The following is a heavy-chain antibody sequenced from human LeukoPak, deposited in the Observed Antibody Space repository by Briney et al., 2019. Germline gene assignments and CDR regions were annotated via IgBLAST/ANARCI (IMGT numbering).Heavy chain of an antibody. J-gene: IGHJ4*02. V-gene: IGHV3-9*01. D-gene: IGHD6-13*01. CDR1: GFTFDDYA. CDR3: AKDCCSSSWYTPNFDY. CDR2: ISWNSGSI. Sequence: GGSLRLSCAASGFTFDDYAVHWVRQAPGKGLEWVSGISWNSGSIGYADSVKGRFTISRDNAKNSLYLQMNSLRAEDTALYYCAKDCCSSSWYTPNFDYWGQGTLVTVSS.